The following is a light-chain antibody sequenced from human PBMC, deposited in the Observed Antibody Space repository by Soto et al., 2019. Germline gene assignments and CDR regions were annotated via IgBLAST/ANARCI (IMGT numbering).Light chain of an antibody. V-gene: IGKV1-33*01. CDR2: DAS. J-gene: IGKJ4*01. CDR3: QQFDNLPLT. CDR1: QDISNY. Sequence: DIQMTQSPSTLSASVGDRVIITCQASQDISNYLNWYQQKPGKAPKILIYDASVLEAGVPSRFSGGGSGTHFTLTISSLQAEDVATYYCQQFDNLPLTFGGGTKVEIK.